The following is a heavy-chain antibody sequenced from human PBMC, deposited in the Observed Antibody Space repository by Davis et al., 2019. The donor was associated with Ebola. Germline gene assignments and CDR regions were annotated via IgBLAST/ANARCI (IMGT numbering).Heavy chain of an antibody. Sequence: PGGSLRLSCTASGFTFSSHWMSWVRQAPGKGLEWVANIKQDGSVKYYVDSVKGRFTISRDNAKNSLYLQMSSLRAEDTAVYYCARSVSGPDYWGQGTLVTVSS. CDR3: ARSVSGPDY. V-gene: IGHV3-7*03. J-gene: IGHJ4*02. D-gene: IGHD5/OR15-5a*01. CDR1: GFTFSSHW. CDR2: IKQDGSVK.